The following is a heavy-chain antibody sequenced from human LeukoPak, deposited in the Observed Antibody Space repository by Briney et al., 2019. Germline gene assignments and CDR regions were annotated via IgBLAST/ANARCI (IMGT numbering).Heavy chain of an antibody. CDR3: ARDHLVVVPTATGDYYYYYMDV. D-gene: IGHD2-2*01. J-gene: IGHJ6*03. Sequence: TGRSLRLSCAASGFTFDDYAMHWVRQAPGKGLEWVSGISWNCGRIGYADSVKGRFTISRDNAKHSLYLQMNSLRAEDMAVYYCARDHLVVVPTATGDYYYYYMDVWGKGTTVTVSS. CDR2: ISWNCGRI. V-gene: IGHV3-9*03. CDR1: GFTFDDYA.